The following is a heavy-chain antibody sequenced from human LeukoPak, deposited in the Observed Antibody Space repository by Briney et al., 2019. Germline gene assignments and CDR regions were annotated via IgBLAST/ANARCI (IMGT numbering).Heavy chain of an antibody. D-gene: IGHD3-22*01. CDR1: GGSISSGDYY. CDR3: AKDLWRYSSSWFYYYDSSGYPDY. CDR2: ISGSGGST. Sequence: LSLTCTVSGGSISSGDYYWSWIRQPPGKGLEWVSAISGSGGSTYYADSVKGRFTISRDNSKNTLYLQMNSLRAEDTAVYYCAKDLWRYSSSWFYYYDSSGYPDYWGQGTLVTVSS. V-gene: IGHV3-23*01. J-gene: IGHJ4*02.